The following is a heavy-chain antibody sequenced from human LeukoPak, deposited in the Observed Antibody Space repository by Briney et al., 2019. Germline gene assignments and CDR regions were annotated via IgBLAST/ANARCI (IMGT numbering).Heavy chain of an antibody. CDR1: GFTFSSHW. Sequence: GGSLRLSCAASGFTFSSHWMNWVRQAPGKGLEWVANIKEGGSEKDYVDSVKGRFTISRDNAKNSLYLQMDSLRAEDTAVYYCVRWGTATVATEGDYWGQGIQVTVSS. CDR3: VRWGTATVATEGDY. J-gene: IGHJ4*02. V-gene: IGHV3-7*01. D-gene: IGHD4-23*01. CDR2: IKEGGSEK.